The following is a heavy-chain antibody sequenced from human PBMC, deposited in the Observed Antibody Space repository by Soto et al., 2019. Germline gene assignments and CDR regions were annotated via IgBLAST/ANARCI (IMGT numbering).Heavy chain of an antibody. CDR2: ISGSGGST. D-gene: IGHD3-3*01. J-gene: IGHJ4*02. CDR1: GFTFSSYA. CDR3: AKDRFLSGAPFDFWSGYSTFDY. V-gene: IGHV3-23*01. Sequence: PVGSLRLSCAASGFTFSSYAMSWVRQAPGKGLEWVSAISGSGGSTYYADSVKGRFTISRDNSKNTLYLQMNSLRAEDTAVYYCAKDRFLSGAPFDFWSGYSTFDYWGQGTLVTVSS.